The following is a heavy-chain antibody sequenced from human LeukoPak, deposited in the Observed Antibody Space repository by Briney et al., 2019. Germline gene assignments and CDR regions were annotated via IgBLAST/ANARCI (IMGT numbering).Heavy chain of an antibody. CDR3: ARCYYDSNYYYYYMDV. CDR2: IWYDGSKK. D-gene: IGHD3-22*01. V-gene: IGHV3-33*03. Sequence: QPGGSLRLSCEGSGFSFSDSGMHWVRQAPGKGPEWVAVIWYDGSKKKYADSVRGRFTISRDNAKNSLYLQMNSLRAEDTAVYYCARCYYDSNYYYYYMDVWGKGTTVTVSS. CDR1: GFSFSDSG. J-gene: IGHJ6*03.